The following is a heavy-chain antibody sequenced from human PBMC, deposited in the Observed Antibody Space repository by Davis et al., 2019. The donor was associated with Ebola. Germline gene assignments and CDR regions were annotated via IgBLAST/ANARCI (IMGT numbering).Heavy chain of an antibody. CDR3: ARALYGYSYGRYYYYYGMDV. CDR2: VSAYNGDT. Sequence: ASVKVSCKASGYTFISYGISWVRQAPGQGLEWVGRVSAYNGDTNYAQKFQGRVTMTTDTSTSTAYMELRSLRSDDTAVYYCARALYGYSYGRYYYYYGMDVWGQGTTVTVSS. D-gene: IGHD5-18*01. CDR1: GYTFISYG. J-gene: IGHJ6*02. V-gene: IGHV1-18*01.